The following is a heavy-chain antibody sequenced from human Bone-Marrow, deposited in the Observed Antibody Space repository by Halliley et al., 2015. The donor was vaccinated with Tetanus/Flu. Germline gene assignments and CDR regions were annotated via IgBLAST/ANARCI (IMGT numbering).Heavy chain of an antibody. CDR3: AREKRENFYDSGSYQYIV. D-gene: IGHD3-22*01. CDR2: INPNGFTT. J-gene: IGHJ3*01. Sequence: SLRLSCAASGFTFSSYWMHWVRQAPGKGLVWVSHINPNGFTTNYADSVKGRFTISRDNPKKTLYLDMNSLRADDTAVYYCAREKRENFYDSGSYQYIVWGQGTTVTVSS. V-gene: IGHV3-74*01. CDR1: GFTFSSYW.